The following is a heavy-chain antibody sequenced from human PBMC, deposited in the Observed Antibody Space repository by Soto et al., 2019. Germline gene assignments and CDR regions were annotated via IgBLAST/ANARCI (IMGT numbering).Heavy chain of an antibody. CDR3: ASKPHDFWSGYLHYFDF. V-gene: IGHV4-34*01. D-gene: IGHD3-3*01. J-gene: IGHJ4*02. CDR1: GGSFSGYY. CDR2: INHSRST. Sequence: SDTLSLTCAVYGGSFSGYYWTWIRQPPGKGLEWIGEINHSRSTNYNPSLKSRVTVSLDTSKNQFSLKLTSVTAADTAVYYCASKPHDFWSGYLHYFDFWGQGTLVTVPS.